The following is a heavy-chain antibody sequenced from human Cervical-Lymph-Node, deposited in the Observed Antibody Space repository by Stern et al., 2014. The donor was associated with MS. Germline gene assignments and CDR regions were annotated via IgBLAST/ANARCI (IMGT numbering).Heavy chain of an antibody. CDR3: ARQTSVTTSLNFYYGMDV. CDR1: VGSISDYY. J-gene: IGHJ6*02. V-gene: IGHV4-4*07. D-gene: IGHD4-17*01. Sequence: VQLQESGPGLVKSSETLSLTCTVSVGSISDYYWNWVRQPAGKGLQWIGRIYSSGATNYNPSLKSRLTMSVDTSKNQFSLKLSSVTAADTAVYYCARQTSVTTSLNFYYGMDVWGQGTTVTVSS. CDR2: IYSSGAT.